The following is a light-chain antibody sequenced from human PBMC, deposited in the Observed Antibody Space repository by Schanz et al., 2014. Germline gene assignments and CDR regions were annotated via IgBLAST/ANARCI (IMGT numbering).Light chain of an antibody. CDR3: QQYNSYSPWT. CDR2: DAS. Sequence: DIQMTQSPSTLSASVGDRVTITCRASQRISSWLAWYQQKPGRAPKLLIYDASSLESGVPSRFSGRGSGTEFTLTISSLQPDDFATYYCQQYNSYSPWTFGQGTKVEIK. V-gene: IGKV1-5*01. J-gene: IGKJ1*01. CDR1: QRISSW.